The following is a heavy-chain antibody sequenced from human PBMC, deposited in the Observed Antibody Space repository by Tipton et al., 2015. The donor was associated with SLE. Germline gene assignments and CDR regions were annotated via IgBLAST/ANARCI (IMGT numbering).Heavy chain of an antibody. CDR2: IYSGGSST. J-gene: IGHJ3*02. D-gene: IGHD3-22*01. CDR1: GFTFSSYA. V-gene: IGHV3-23*03. Sequence: LSLTCAASGFTFSSYAMSWVRQAPGKGLEWVSVIYSGGSSTYYADSVKGRFTISRDNAKNSLYLQMNSLRAEDTAVYYCARLDSSGYYPYAFDIWGQGTMVTVFS. CDR3: ARLDSSGYYPYAFDI.